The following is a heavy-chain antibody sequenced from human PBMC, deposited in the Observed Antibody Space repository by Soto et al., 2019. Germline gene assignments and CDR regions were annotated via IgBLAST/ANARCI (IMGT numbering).Heavy chain of an antibody. J-gene: IGHJ4*02. V-gene: IGHV3-30-3*01. CDR1: GFTFSSYA. D-gene: IGHD6-19*01. Sequence: QVQLVESGGGVVQPGRSLRLSCAASGFTFSSYAMHWVRQAPGKGLEWVAVISYDGSNKYYADSVKGRFSISRDNSKNTLYLQMNSLRAEDTAVYYCARGSQWLARRSFDYWGQGTLVTVSS. CDR3: ARGSQWLARRSFDY. CDR2: ISYDGSNK.